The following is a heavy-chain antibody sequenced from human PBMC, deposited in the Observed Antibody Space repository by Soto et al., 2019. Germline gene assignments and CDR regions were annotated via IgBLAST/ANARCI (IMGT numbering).Heavy chain of an antibody. CDR1: GFTFDDYA. J-gene: IGHJ3*02. CDR2: ISWNSGSI. D-gene: IGHD5-12*01. Sequence: GGSLRLSCAASGFTFDDYAMHWVRQAPGKGLEWVSGISWNSGSIVYADSVKGRLTISRDNAKNSLYLQMNSLRAEDTALYYCAKDRVEWLLYAFDIWGQGTMVTVSS. CDR3: AKDRVEWLLYAFDI. V-gene: IGHV3-9*01.